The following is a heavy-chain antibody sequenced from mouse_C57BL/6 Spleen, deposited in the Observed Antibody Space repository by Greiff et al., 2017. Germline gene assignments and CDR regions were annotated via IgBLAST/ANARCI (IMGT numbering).Heavy chain of an antibody. Sequence: EVQLVESGGGLVQPGGSLKLSCAASGFTFSDYYMYWVRQTPEKRLEWVAYSSNGGGSTYYPDTVKGRFTIARDNAKNTRYLQMSRLKSEDTAMYDCARSYYCGETGLAYWGQGTLVTVSA. V-gene: IGHV5-12*01. CDR3: ARSYYCGETGLAY. J-gene: IGHJ3*01. CDR1: GFTFSDYY. D-gene: IGHD1-1*01. CDR2: SSNGGGST.